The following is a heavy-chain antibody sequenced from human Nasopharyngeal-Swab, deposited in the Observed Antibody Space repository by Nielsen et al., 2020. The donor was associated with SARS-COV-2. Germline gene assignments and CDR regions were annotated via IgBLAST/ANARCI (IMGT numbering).Heavy chain of an antibody. CDR3: AKAPYLRGLDV. Sequence: GESLKISCAASGFTFSDHYMSWIRQAPGKGLEWVSIISGNDNTTYYADSVKDRFTISRDNSKNTLYLQTNSLRVEDTAVYYCAKAPYLRGLDVWGQGTTVTVSS. CDR1: GFTFSDHY. V-gene: IGHV3-23*01. J-gene: IGHJ6*02. CDR2: ISGNDNTT. D-gene: IGHD2-21*01.